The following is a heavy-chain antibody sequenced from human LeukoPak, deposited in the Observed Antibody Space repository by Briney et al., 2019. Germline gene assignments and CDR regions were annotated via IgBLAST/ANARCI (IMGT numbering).Heavy chain of an antibody. CDR2: IYPRDGST. CDR1: GYTVTSNY. CDR3: ARDQEGFDY. Sequence: ASVKVSCKASGYTVTSNYIHWVRQAPGQGLEWMGMIYPRDGSTSYAQKFQGRVTVTRDTSTGTVHMELSGLRSEDTAVYYCARDQEGFDYWGQGTLVTVSS. J-gene: IGHJ4*02. V-gene: IGHV1-46*01.